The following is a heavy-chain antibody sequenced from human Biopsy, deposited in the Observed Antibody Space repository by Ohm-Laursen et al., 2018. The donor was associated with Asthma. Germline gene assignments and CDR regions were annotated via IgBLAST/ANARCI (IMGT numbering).Heavy chain of an antibody. J-gene: IGHJ4*02. Sequence: SLRLSCAPSGFVVSSEYMLGLRQTPAKGLEWVSVIYSGGTSHTAESVKGRFTISRDHSKNTLYIQMHSLRAEDTAVYYCARGDSSDWSHYYFDYWGQGTLVTVSS. CDR1: GFVVSSEY. CDR3: ARGDSSDWSHYYFDY. D-gene: IGHD3-22*01. V-gene: IGHV3-53*01. CDR2: IYSGGTS.